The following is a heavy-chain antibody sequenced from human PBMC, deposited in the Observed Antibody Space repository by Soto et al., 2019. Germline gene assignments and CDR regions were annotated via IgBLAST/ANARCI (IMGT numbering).Heavy chain of an antibody. V-gene: IGHV4-59*01. CDR2: IYHSGST. D-gene: IGHD3-3*01. J-gene: IGHJ4*02. Sequence: WTWIRQPPGKGLEWIGHIYHSGSTNYNPSLKSRVTISVDTSKNRFSLKVTSVAAADTAIYYCARAYYDSWSGYSDYWGQGTLVTVSS. CDR3: ARAYYDSWSGYSDY.